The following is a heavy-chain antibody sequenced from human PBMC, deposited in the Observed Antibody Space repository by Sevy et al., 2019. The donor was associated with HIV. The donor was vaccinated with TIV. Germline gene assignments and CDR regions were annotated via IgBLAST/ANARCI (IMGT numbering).Heavy chain of an antibody. D-gene: IGHD3-3*01. CDR2: INPSGGST. CDR1: GYTFTSYY. CDR3: ARASDFWSGSIYYYYYMDV. V-gene: IGHV1-46*01. J-gene: IGHJ6*03. Sequence: ASVKVSCKASGYTFTSYYMHWVRQAPGQGLEWMGIINPSGGSTSYAQKFQGRVTMTRDTSTSTVYMELSSLRSEDTAVYYCARASDFWSGSIYYYYYMDVWGKGTTVTVPS.